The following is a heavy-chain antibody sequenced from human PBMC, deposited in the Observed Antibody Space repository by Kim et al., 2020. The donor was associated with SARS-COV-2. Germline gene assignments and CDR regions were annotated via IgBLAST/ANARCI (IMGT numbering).Heavy chain of an antibody. J-gene: IGHJ4*02. CDR1: GFTVSSNY. CDR2: IYSGGST. Sequence: GGSLRLSCAASGFTVSSNYMSWVRQAPGKGLEWVSVIYSGGSTYYADSVKGRFTISRDNSKNTLYLQMNSLRAEDTAVYYCARNPHYPYYFDYWGQGTLVTVSS. D-gene: IGHD1-26*01. V-gene: IGHV3-66*01. CDR3: ARNPHYPYYFDY.